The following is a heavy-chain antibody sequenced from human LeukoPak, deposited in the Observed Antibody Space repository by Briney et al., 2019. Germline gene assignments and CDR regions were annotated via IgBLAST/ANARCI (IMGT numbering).Heavy chain of an antibody. J-gene: IGHJ4*02. CDR3: VRVDPGEMTGVDH. CDR2: IESNGRGT. CDR1: GFTFSSYW. D-gene: IGHD1-26*01. V-gene: IGHV3-74*01. Sequence: PGGSLRLSCAASGFTFSSYWMHWVRQPPGKGLVWVSHIESNGRGTSYADSVKGRFTISRDNAKNTLYLQMNSLTAEDTAVYFCVRVDPGEMTGVDHWGQGTLVTVSS.